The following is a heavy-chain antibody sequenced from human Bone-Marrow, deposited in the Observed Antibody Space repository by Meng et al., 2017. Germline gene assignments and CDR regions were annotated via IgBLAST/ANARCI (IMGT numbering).Heavy chain of an antibody. D-gene: IGHD6-13*01. J-gene: IGHJ4*02. CDR2: MNPNSGNT. Sequence: ASVKVSCKASGYTFTSYDINWVRQATGQELEWMGWMNPNSGNTGYAQKFQGRVTITRNTSISTAYMELSSLRSEDTAVYYCARGGIAAAAIDYWGQGTLVTVSS. CDR3: ARGGIAAAAIDY. CDR1: GYTFTSYD. V-gene: IGHV1-8*03.